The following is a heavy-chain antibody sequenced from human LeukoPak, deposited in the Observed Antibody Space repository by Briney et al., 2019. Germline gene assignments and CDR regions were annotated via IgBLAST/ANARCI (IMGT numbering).Heavy chain of an antibody. CDR1: GGTFSSYA. V-gene: IGHV1-69*04. CDR3: AAVVDTAMGDFDY. Sequence: GASVKVSCKASGGTFSSYAISWVRQAPGQGLEWMGRIIPILGIANYAKKFQGRVTITADKSTSIAYMELSSLRSEDTAVYYCAAVVDTAMGDFDYWGQGTLVTVSS. J-gene: IGHJ4*02. D-gene: IGHD5-18*01. CDR2: IIPILGIA.